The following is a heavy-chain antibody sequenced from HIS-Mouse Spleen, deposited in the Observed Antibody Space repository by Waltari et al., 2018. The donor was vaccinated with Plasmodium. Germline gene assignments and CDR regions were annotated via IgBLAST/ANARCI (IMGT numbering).Heavy chain of an antibody. V-gene: IGHV4-59*08. Sequence: QVQLQESGPGLVKPSETLSLTCTVSGGSISSYYWSWIRQPPGKGLEWVGYIYYRGSTNYNPSLKSRVTISVDTSKNQFSLKLSSVTAADTAVYYCARVLPKNSGPDSWSGYYIRWFDPWGQGTLVTVSS. CDR1: GGSISSYY. CDR3: ARVLPKNSGPDSWSGYYIRWFDP. D-gene: IGHD3-3*01. CDR2: IYYRGST. J-gene: IGHJ5*02.